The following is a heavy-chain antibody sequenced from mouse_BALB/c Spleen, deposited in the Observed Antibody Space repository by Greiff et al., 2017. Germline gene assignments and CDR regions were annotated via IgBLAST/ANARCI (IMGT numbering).Heavy chain of an antibody. J-gene: IGHJ1*01. CDR1: GFTFTDYY. Sequence: EVHLVESGGGLVQPGGSLRLSCATSGFTFTDYYMSWVRQPPGKALEWLGFIRNKANGYTTEYSASVKGRFTISRDNSQSILYLQMNTLRAEDSATYYCARVGGYFDVWGAGTTVTVSS. V-gene: IGHV7-3*02. CDR3: ARVGGYFDV. CDR2: IRNKANGYTT.